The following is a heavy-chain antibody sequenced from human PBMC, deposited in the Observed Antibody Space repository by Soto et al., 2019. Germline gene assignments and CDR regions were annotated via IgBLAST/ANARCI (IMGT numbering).Heavy chain of an antibody. CDR3: ARDLWSGYDYLGYYYYGMDV. J-gene: IGHJ6*02. V-gene: IGHV1-69*01. CDR1: GGTFSSYA. D-gene: IGHD5-12*01. Sequence: QVQLVQSGAEVKKPGSSVKVSCKASGGTFSSYAISWVRQAPGQGLEWMGGIIPIFGTANYAQKFQGRVTITADESTSTAYMELSSLRSEDTAVYYCARDLWSGYDYLGYYYYGMDVWGQGTTVTVSS. CDR2: IIPIFGTA.